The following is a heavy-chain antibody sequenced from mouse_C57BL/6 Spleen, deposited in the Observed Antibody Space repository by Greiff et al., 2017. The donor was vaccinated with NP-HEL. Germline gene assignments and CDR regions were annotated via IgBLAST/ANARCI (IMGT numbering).Heavy chain of an antibody. CDR1: GYTFTSYW. V-gene: IGHV1-69*01. Sequence: QVQLQQPGAELVMPGASVKLSCKASGYTFTSYWMHWVKQRPGQGLEWIGEIAPSDSYTNYNQKFKGKSTLTVDKSSSTAYMQLSSLTSEDSAVYYCARGDAGYAMDYWGQGTSVTVSS. D-gene: IGHD3-3*01. CDR3: ARGDAGYAMDY. J-gene: IGHJ4*01. CDR2: IAPSDSYT.